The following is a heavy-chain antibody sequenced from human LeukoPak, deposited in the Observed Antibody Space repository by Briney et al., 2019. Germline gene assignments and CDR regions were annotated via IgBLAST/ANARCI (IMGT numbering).Heavy chain of an antibody. V-gene: IGHV4-39*01. CDR2: IYYSGST. CDR1: GGSISSSSYY. D-gene: IGHD2/OR15-2a*01. Sequence: SETLSLTCTVSGGSISSSSYYWGWIRQPPGKGLEWIGSIYYSGSTYYNPSLKSRVTISVDTSKNQFSLKLGSVTAADTAVYYXARTLEYFYYYMDVWGKGTTVTVSS. J-gene: IGHJ6*03. CDR3: ARTLEYFYYYMDV.